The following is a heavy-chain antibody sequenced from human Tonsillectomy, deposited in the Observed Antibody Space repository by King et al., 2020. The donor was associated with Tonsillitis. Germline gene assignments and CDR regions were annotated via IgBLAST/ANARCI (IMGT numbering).Heavy chain of an antibody. Sequence: VQLQESGPGLVKPSETLSLTCTVSGYSMTTGYYWGWIRQPPGKGLEWIGSIYHNGGPLYNPSLKSRVTMSVDASKNRFSLKLNSVTAADTAVYYCAREYSGSYLAHGGQGTLVTVSS. CDR1: GYSMTTGYY. CDR2: IYHNGGP. D-gene: IGHD1-26*01. J-gene: IGHJ4*02. CDR3: AREYSGSYLAH. V-gene: IGHV4-38-2*02.